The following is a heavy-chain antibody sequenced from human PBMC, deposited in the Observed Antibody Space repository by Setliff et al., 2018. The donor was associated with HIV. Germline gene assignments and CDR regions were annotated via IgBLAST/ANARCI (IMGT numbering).Heavy chain of an antibody. J-gene: IGHJ6*02. CDR3: ARYDIREHYYGMDV. CDR2: IYSSGST. V-gene: IGHV4-4*07. CDR1: GDSMSGYY. D-gene: IGHD3-22*01. Sequence: PSETLSLTCTVSGDSMSGYYWSWIRQPAGKGLEWIGRIYSSGSTNYNPSLKSRLTMSVDTSKNQFSLKLRFVTAADTAVYYWARYDIREHYYGMDVWGQGTTVTVS.